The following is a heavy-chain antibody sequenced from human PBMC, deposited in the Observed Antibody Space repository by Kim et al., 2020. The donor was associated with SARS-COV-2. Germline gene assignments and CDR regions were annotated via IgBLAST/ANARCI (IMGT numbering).Heavy chain of an antibody. Sequence: SETLSLTCTVSGGSISSYYWSWIRQPPGKGLEWIGYIYYSGSTNYNPSLKSRVTISVDTSKNQFSLKLSSVTAADTAVYYCAREMQPGATMVRGPKIWFDPWGQGTLVTVSS. CDR2: IYYSGST. V-gene: IGHV4-59*01. CDR1: GGSISSYY. J-gene: IGHJ5*02. D-gene: IGHD3-10*01. CDR3: AREMQPGATMVRGPKIWFDP.